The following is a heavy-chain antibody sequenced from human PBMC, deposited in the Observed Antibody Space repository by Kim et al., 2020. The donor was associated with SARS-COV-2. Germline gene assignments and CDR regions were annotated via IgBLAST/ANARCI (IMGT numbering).Heavy chain of an antibody. V-gene: IGHV3-23*01. CDR2: ISGSGGST. Sequence: GGSLRLSCAASGFTFSSYAMSWVRQAPGKGLEWVSAISGSGGSTYYADSVKGRFTISRDNSKNTLYLQMNSLRAEDTAVYYCAKGEGGRLWFGELLFSYFDYWGQGTPVTVSS. CDR3: AKGEGGRLWFGELLFSYFDY. D-gene: IGHD3-10*01. CDR1: GFTFSSYA. J-gene: IGHJ4*02.